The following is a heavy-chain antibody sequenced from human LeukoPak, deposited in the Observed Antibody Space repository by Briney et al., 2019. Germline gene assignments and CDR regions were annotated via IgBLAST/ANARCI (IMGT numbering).Heavy chain of an antibody. D-gene: IGHD4-11*01. J-gene: IGHJ4*02. CDR1: GGSFSGYY. Sequence: KTSETLSLTCAVYGGSFSGYYWSWIRQPPGKGLEWIGEINRSGSTNYNPSLKSRVTISVDTSKNQFSLKLSSVTAADTAVYYCARVGRYSNYYPNWGQGTLVTVSS. V-gene: IGHV4-34*01. CDR2: INRSGST. CDR3: ARVGRYSNYYPN.